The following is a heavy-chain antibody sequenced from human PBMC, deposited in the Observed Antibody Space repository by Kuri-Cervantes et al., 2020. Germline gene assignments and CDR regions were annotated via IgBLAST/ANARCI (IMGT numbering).Heavy chain of an antibody. CDR1: GFTFTTYW. D-gene: IGHD1-26*01. CDR3: ARAGVGAKFDF. CDR2: INSDGSST. Sequence: GESLKISCAASGFTFTTYWMHWVRQAPGKGLVWVSRINSDGSSTSYADSVKGRFTISRDNAKNTLYLQMNTLRAEDTALYYCARAGVGAKFDFWGQGTLVTVSS. J-gene: IGHJ4*02. V-gene: IGHV3-74*01.